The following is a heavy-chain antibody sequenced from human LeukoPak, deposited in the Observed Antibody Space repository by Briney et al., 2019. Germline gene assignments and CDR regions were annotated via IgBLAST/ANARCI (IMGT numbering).Heavy chain of an antibody. V-gene: IGHV3-48*03. D-gene: IGHD5-12*01. CDR1: GFTFSSYE. CDR3: AKDLYGYVSNCFDP. Sequence: PGGSLRLSCAASGFTFSSYEMNWVRQAPGKGLEWVSYISSSGSTIYYADSVKGRFTISRDNSKNTLYLQMNSLRAEDTAVYYCAKDLYGYVSNCFDPWGQGTLVTVSS. CDR2: ISSSGSTI. J-gene: IGHJ5*02.